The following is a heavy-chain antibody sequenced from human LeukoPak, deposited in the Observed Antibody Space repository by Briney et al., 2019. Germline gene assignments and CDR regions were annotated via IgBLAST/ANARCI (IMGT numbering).Heavy chain of an antibody. V-gene: IGHV1-2*02. D-gene: IGHD2-2*02. J-gene: IGHJ1*01. CDR3: ARARYCSSTSCYRTSGDATYFQH. CDR1: GYTFTGYY. CDR2: INPNSGGT. Sequence: ASVKVSCKASGYTFTGYYMHWVRQAPGQGFEWMGWINPNSGGTNYAQKFQGRVTMTRDTSISTAYMELSRLRSDDTAVYYCARARYCSSTSCYRTSGDATYFQHWGQGTLVTVSS.